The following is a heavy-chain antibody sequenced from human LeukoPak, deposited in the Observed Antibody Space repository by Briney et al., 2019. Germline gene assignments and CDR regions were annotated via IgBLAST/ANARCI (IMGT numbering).Heavy chain of an antibody. J-gene: IGHJ4*02. CDR1: GFTFSSYW. CDR3: ARDNDYVWGSYD. CDR2: IKQDGSEK. Sequence: GGSLRLSCAAPGFTFSSYWMSWVRQAPGKGLEWVANIKQDGSEKYYVDSVKGRFTISRDNAKNSLYLQMNSLRAEDTAVYYCARDNDYVWGSYDWGQGTLVTVSS. D-gene: IGHD3-16*01. V-gene: IGHV3-7*01.